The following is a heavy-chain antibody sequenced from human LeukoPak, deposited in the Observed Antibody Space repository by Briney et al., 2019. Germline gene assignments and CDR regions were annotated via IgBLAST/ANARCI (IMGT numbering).Heavy chain of an antibody. CDR1: GFYFANYA. CDR2: IYSGGTT. J-gene: IGHJ4*02. CDR3: ARTLSAAAMVSYYFDY. Sequence: GESLKISCAASGFYFANYAMSWVRQAPGKGLEWVSVIYSGGTTYYADSVKGRFTISRDNSKNTLYLQMNSLRAEDTAVYYCARTLSAAAMVSYYFDYWGQGTLVTVSS. V-gene: IGHV3-66*01. D-gene: IGHD5-18*01.